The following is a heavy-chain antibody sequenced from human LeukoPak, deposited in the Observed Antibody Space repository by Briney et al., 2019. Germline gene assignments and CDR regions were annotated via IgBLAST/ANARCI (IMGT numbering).Heavy chain of an antibody. CDR2: ISSSSSYI. D-gene: IGHD1-26*01. V-gene: IGHV3-21*01. Sequence: PGGSLRLSCAASGFTFSSYSMNWVRQAPGKGLEWVSSISSSSSYIYYADSVKGRFTISRDNAKNSLYLQMNSLRAEDTAVYYCAKDGELFSGSLMDYWGQGTLVTVSS. J-gene: IGHJ4*02. CDR1: GFTFSSYS. CDR3: AKDGELFSGSLMDY.